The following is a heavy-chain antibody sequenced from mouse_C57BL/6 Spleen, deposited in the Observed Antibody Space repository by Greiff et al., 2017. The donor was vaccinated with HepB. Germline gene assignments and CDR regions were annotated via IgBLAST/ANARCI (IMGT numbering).Heavy chain of an antibody. J-gene: IGHJ1*03. Sequence: QVQLKQSGPELVKPGASVKISCKASGYAFSSSWMNWVKQRPGKGLEWIGRIYPGDGDTNYNGKFKGKATLTADKSSSTAYMQLSSLTSEDSAVYFCVGGGYDYVVYWYFDVWGTGTTVTVSS. D-gene: IGHD2-4*01. CDR1: GYAFSSSW. CDR3: VGGGYDYVVYWYFDV. CDR2: IYPGDGDT. V-gene: IGHV1-82*01.